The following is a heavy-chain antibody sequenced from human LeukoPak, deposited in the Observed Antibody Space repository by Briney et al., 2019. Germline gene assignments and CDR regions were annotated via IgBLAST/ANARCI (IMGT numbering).Heavy chain of an antibody. D-gene: IGHD5-12*01. CDR1: GFTFSTYG. Sequence: GGSLRLSCAASGFTFSTYGMHWVRQAPGKGLEWVAVIWNDGSNKYYADSVKGRFTISRDNSKNTLYLQMNSLRAEDTAVYYCARDSPGYGGYSYWGQGTLVTVSS. V-gene: IGHV3-33*01. CDR2: IWNDGSNK. J-gene: IGHJ4*02. CDR3: ARDSPGYGGYSY.